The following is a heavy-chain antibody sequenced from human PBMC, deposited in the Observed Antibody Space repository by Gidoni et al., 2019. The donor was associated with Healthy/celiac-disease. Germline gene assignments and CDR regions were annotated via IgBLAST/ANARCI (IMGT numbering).Heavy chain of an antibody. J-gene: IGHJ6*04. Sequence: QVQLQQWGAGLLKPSETLSLTCAVYGGSFSGYYWSWIRQPPGKGLEWIGEINHSGSTNYNPSLKSRVTISVDTSKNQFSLKLSSVTAADTAVYYCARGPRPVAPPGGHVWGKGTTVTVSS. CDR2: INHSGST. CDR1: GGSFSGYY. D-gene: IGHD2-15*01. CDR3: ARGPRPVAPPGGHV. V-gene: IGHV4-34*01.